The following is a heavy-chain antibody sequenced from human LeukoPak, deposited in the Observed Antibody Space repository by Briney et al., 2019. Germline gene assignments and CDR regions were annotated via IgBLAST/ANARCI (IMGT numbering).Heavy chain of an antibody. CDR2: ISSSSSYI. CDR1: GCTFSTYD. V-gene: IGHV3-21*01. J-gene: IGHJ3*02. Sequence: GGSLRLSCAVSGCTFSTYDMSWVRQAPGKGLEWVSSISSSSSYIYYADSRKGRFTNSRENAKNSLYLQMNSLRAEDTAVYYWARDGYCSSTSCYGDPGAFDIWGQGTMVTVSS. D-gene: IGHD2-2*03. CDR3: ARDGYCSSTSCYGDPGAFDI.